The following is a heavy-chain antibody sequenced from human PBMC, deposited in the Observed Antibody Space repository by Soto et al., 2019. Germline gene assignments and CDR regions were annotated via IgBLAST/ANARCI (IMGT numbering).Heavy chain of an antibody. J-gene: IGHJ5*02. Sequence: PGGSLRLSCAASGFAFSSYAMSWVRQAPGKGLEWVSAIRGSGNNIYYADSVKGRFTISRDNAKNSLYLQMNSLRAEDTAVYYCARDRSPPLDFWSGYYTLDWFDPWGQGTLVTVSS. CDR2: IRGSGNNI. CDR3: ARDRSPPLDFWSGYYTLDWFDP. V-gene: IGHV3-21*01. CDR1: GFAFSSYA. D-gene: IGHD3-3*01.